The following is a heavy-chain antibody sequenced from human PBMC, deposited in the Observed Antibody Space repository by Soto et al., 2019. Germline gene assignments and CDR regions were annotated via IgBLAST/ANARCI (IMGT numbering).Heavy chain of an antibody. V-gene: IGHV2-5*02. CDR3: AHSRGYCSSTSCYPYDAFDI. D-gene: IGHD2-2*01. J-gene: IGHJ3*02. CDR2: IYWDDDK. Sequence: GSGPTLVNPTQTLTLTCTFSGFSLSTSGVGVGWIRQPPGKALEWLALIYWDDDKRYSPSLKSRLTITKDTSKNQVVLTMTNMDPVDTATYYCAHSRGYCSSTSCYPYDAFDIWGQGTMVTVS. CDR1: GFSLSTSGVG.